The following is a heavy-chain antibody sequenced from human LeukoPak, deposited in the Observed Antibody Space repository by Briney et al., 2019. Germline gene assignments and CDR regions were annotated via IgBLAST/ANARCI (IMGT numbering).Heavy chain of an antibody. V-gene: IGHV3-66*01. CDR2: IYSGGST. D-gene: IGHD3-22*01. CDR3: ARYFDSSGYYGGALDI. CDR1: GFTVSSNY. J-gene: IGHJ3*02. Sequence: GGSLRLSCVASGFTVSSNYMSWVRQAPGKGLECVSIIYSGGSTYYADSVKGRFIISGDNSKNTLYLQMNSLRAEDTAVYYCARYFDSSGYYGGALDIWGQGTMVSVSS.